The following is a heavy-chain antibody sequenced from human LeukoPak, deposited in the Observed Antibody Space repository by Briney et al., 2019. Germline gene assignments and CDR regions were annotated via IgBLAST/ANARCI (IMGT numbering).Heavy chain of an antibody. V-gene: IGHV4-38-2*01. CDR3: ARALGTRSGYFDL. CDR2: IYHSGST. CDR1: GYSISSGYC. J-gene: IGHJ2*01. Sequence: SETLSLTCAVSGYSISSGYCWGWIRQPPGKGLEWIGSIYHSGSTYYNPSLKSRVTISADTSKNQFSLKLSSVTAADTAVYYCARALGTRSGYFDLWGRGTLVTVSS. D-gene: IGHD3-10*01.